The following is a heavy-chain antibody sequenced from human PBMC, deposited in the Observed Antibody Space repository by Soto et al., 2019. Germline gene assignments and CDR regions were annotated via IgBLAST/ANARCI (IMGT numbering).Heavy chain of an antibody. CDR1: GFTFSNAW. CDR2: IKSKTDGGTT. D-gene: IGHD3-3*01. CDR3: TTDTDFGFLFFGVVNPNGFDI. V-gene: IGHV3-15*01. J-gene: IGHJ3*02. Sequence: GSLRLSCAASGFTFSNAWMSWVRQAPGKGLEWVGRIKSKTDGGTTDYAAPVKGRFTISRDDSKNTLYLQMNSLKTEDTAVYYCTTDTDFGFLFFGVVNPNGFDIWGQGNMVTVSS.